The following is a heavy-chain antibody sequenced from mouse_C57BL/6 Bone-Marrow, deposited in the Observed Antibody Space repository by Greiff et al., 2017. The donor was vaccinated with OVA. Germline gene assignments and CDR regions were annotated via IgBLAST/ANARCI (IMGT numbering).Heavy chain of an antibody. CDR3: AREGIPFDY. V-gene: IGHV1-82*01. CDR2: IYPGDGDT. Sequence: QVQLQQSGPELVKPGASVEISCKASGYAFSSSWMNWVKQRPGKGLEWIGRIYPGDGDTNCNGKFKGKATLTADKSSSTAYMQLSSLTSEDSAVYFCAREGIPFDYWGQGTTLTVSS. J-gene: IGHJ2*01. CDR1: GYAFSSSW.